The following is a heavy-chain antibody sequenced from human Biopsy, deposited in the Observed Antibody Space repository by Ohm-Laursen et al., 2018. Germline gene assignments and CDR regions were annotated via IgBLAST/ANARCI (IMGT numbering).Heavy chain of an antibody. D-gene: IGHD4-23*01. Sequence: SDTLSLTCTLSGDSITRSYWSWIRQSPGKGLEWIGHISYTGYTSYKSSLKSRVTISLDTSRKHFSLRLTSLAAADTAVYYCARGSNEYGGLYFPHWGQGTLVTVSS. CDR1: GDSITRSY. CDR3: ARGSNEYGGLYFPH. CDR2: ISYTGYT. V-gene: IGHV4-59*07. J-gene: IGHJ1*01.